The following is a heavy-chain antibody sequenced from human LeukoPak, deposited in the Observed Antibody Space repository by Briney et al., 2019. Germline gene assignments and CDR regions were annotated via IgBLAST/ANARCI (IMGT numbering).Heavy chain of an antibody. J-gene: IGHJ3*02. CDR3: AREEYCNSTTCYKAFDI. D-gene: IGHD2-2*02. V-gene: IGHV1-18*01. CDR1: GYTFTSYG. Sequence: ASVKVSCKASGYTFTSYGISWVRQAPGQGLEWMGWISAHNGNTYFAQNLQGRVTMTTDTSTSTAYMELRSPRSDDTAVYYCAREEYCNSTTCYKAFDIWGQGSMVTVSS. CDR2: ISAHNGNT.